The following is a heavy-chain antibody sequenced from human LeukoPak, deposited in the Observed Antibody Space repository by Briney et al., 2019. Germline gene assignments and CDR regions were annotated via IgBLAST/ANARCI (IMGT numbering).Heavy chain of an antibody. V-gene: IGHV5-51*01. Sequence: GESLKISCKGPNYSFTNYWIAWVRQMPGKGLEWMGVIYPGDSGTAYSPSFQGQVTISVDKSISTAYLQWSSLKASDTAMYYCARHRRVAGSRSGYFDYWGQGTLVTVSS. CDR2: IYPGDSGT. CDR3: ARHRRVAGSRSGYFDY. J-gene: IGHJ4*02. CDR1: NYSFTNYW. D-gene: IGHD6-19*01.